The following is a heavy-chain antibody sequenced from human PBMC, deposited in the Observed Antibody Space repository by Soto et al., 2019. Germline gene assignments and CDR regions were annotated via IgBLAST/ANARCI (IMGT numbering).Heavy chain of an antibody. Sequence: EVQLLDSGGGLVQPGGSLRLSCAASGFTFSSDAMSWGRQAPGKGLEWVSAISGSGGSTYYADSVKGRFTISRHTSKNTRYLHMNSLRAEDTAVYYCAKSVPYYDFFFDYWGQGTLVTVSA. J-gene: IGHJ4*02. CDR2: ISGSGGST. CDR1: GFTFSSDA. V-gene: IGHV3-23*01. D-gene: IGHD3-3*01. CDR3: AKSVPYYDFFFDY.